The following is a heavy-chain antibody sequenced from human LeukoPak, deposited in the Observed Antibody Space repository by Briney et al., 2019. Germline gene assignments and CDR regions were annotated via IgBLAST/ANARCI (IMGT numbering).Heavy chain of an antibody. D-gene: IGHD3-10*01. CDR3: ARVRTYYYGSGSYLYFDY. CDR1: GGSISSYY. V-gene: IGHV4-59*01. J-gene: IGHJ4*02. Sequence: PSETLSLTCTVSGGSISSYYWSWIRQPPGKGLEWIGYIYYSGSTNYNPSLKSRVTISVDTSKNQFSLKLSSVTAADTVVYYCARVRTYYYGSGSYLYFDYWGQGTLVTVSS. CDR2: IYYSGST.